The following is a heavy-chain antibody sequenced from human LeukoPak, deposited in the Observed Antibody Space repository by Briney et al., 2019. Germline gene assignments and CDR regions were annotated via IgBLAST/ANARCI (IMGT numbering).Heavy chain of an antibody. J-gene: IGHJ6*03. D-gene: IGHD7-27*01. CDR3: ARAGWGPYYYYYYYMDV. CDR2: IYTSGST. Sequence: SETLSLTCTVSGGSISSYYWNWIRQPAGKGLEWIGRIYTSGSTNYNPSLKSRVTMSVDTSKNQFSLKLSSVTAADTAVYYCARAGWGPYYYYYYYMDVWGKGTTVTVSS. CDR1: GGSISSYY. V-gene: IGHV4-4*07.